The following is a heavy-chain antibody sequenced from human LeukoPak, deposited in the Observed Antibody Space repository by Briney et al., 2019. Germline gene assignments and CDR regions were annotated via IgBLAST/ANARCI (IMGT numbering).Heavy chain of an antibody. CDR3: ARDRDYGDYNTQDLFVY. V-gene: IGHV1-46*01. J-gene: IGHJ4*02. CDR2: IYPRDGST. CDR1: GYSFTSNY. D-gene: IGHD4-17*01. Sequence: ASVKVSCKASGYSFTSNYIHWVRQAPGQGLEWMGMIYPRDGSTSYAQKFQGRVTVTRDTSTSTVHMELSGLRSDDTAVYYCARDRDYGDYNTQDLFVYWGQGTLVTVSS.